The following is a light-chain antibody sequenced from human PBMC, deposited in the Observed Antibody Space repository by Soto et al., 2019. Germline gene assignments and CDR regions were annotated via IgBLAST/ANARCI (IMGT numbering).Light chain of an antibody. J-gene: IGKJ5*01. CDR1: QSLIYIDASTY. CDR2: KVS. CDR3: MQGTHPFT. V-gene: IGKV2-30*01. Sequence: DVVMTQSPLSLPVTLGQPASISCRSSQSLIYIDASTYLNWFQQRPGQSPRRLIYKVSNRDSGVPDRFSGSGSGTDFTLKISRVEAEDVGVYYCMQGTHPFTFGHGTRLEI.